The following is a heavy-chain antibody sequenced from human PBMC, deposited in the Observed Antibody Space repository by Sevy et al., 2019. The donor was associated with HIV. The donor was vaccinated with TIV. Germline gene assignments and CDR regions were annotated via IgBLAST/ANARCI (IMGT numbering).Heavy chain of an antibody. Sequence: ASVKVSCKASGYTFTGYYMHWVRQAPGQGLEWMGWINPNSGGTNYAQTFQGRVTMTRDTSISTAYMELSRLRSDDTAVYYCASPVVVTAISYYYGMDVWGQGTTVTVSS. D-gene: IGHD2-21*02. CDR2: INPNSGGT. V-gene: IGHV1-2*02. J-gene: IGHJ6*02. CDR3: ASPVVVTAISYYYGMDV. CDR1: GYTFTGYY.